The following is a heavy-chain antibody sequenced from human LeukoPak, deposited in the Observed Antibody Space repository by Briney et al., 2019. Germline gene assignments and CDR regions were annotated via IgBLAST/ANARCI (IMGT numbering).Heavy chain of an antibody. J-gene: IGHJ4*02. D-gene: IGHD6-19*01. CDR3: ARDRVGSGWPRPYYFEV. Sequence: ASVKVSCKASGYTLTGYYLHWVRQAPGQGLEWMGWINPNTGATHSAQKFQGRITMTGDSSISTAYMDLSRLRSDDTAVYYCARDRVGSGWPRPYYFEVWGQGTLVTVSS. V-gene: IGHV1-2*02. CDR1: GYTLTGYY. CDR2: INPNTGAT.